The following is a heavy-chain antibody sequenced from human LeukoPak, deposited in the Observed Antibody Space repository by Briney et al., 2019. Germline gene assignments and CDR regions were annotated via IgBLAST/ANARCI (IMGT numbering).Heavy chain of an antibody. Sequence: PGGSLRLSCAASGFTFSSFAMSWVRQAPGKGLEWVSYISSSSSTIYYADSVKGRFTISRDNAKNSLYLQMNSLRAEDTAVYYCASGWGFSSSWYWGEPGDYWGQGTLVTVSS. V-gene: IGHV3-48*04. CDR1: GFTFSSFA. CDR3: ASGWGFSSSWYWGEPGDY. D-gene: IGHD6-13*01. J-gene: IGHJ4*02. CDR2: ISSSSSTI.